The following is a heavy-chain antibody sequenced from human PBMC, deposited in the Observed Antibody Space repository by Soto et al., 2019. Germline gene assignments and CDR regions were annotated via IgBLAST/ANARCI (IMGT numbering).Heavy chain of an antibody. J-gene: IGHJ4*02. Sequence: PSDTLSLTCTVSCGSITTGDYYWSWIRQPPGKGLEWIGYIYSTGNTYYSPSLKSRAAISIDTSKSQMSLKLSAVTAADTAVYYCARTRKDYVWGSYRLLDYWGQGTLVTVS. D-gene: IGHD3-16*02. V-gene: IGHV4-30-4*02. CDR1: CGSITTGDYY. CDR2: IYSTGNT. CDR3: ARTRKDYVWGSYRLLDY.